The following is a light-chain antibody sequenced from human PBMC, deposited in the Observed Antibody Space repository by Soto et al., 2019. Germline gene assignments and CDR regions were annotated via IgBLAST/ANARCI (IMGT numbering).Light chain of an antibody. CDR2: DAS. CDR1: QDISNY. J-gene: IGKJ4*01. Sequence: DIQMTQSPSSLSASVGDRVTITCQASQDISNYLNWYQQKPGKAPKLLIYDASNLETRVPSRFSGSGSVTDFTFTISSLQPEDIATYYCQQYDNLPLTFGGGTKVEIK. CDR3: QQYDNLPLT. V-gene: IGKV1-33*01.